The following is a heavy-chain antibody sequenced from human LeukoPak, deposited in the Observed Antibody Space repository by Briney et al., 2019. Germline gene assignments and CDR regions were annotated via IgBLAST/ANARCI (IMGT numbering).Heavy chain of an antibody. Sequence: PGGSLRLSCAASGFTFSTFSMNWVRQAPGKGLEWVSGISGSGGSTYYADSVKGRFTISRDNSKNTLYLQMNSLRAEDTAVYYCTRNPGIAAAGEEIDYWGQGTLVTVSS. D-gene: IGHD6-13*01. CDR2: ISGSGGST. J-gene: IGHJ4*02. CDR3: TRNPGIAAAGEEIDY. CDR1: GFTFSTFS. V-gene: IGHV3-23*01.